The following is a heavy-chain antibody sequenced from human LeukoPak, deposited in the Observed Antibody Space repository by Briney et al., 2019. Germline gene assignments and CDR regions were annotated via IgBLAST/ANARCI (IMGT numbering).Heavy chain of an antibody. J-gene: IGHJ4*02. CDR1: GFTFISYS. D-gene: IGHD3-22*01. V-gene: IGHV3-21*01. CDR3: TRGAERSGYDY. CDR2: ISSSSSYI. Sequence: GGALRLSCAGSGFTFISYSMNWVRQAPGKGLEWVSAISSSSSYIYYADSVKGRFTISRDNAKNSLYLQMNSLRVEDTAVYYCTRGAERSGYDYWGQGTLVTVSS.